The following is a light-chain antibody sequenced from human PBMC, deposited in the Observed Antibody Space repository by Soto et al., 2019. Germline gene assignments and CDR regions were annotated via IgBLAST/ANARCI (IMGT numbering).Light chain of an antibody. CDR3: SSYTSRSPLV. J-gene: IGLJ2*01. CDR2: DVS. V-gene: IGLV2-14*01. Sequence: QSALTQPASVSGSPGQSITISCTGTSSDVGGYNYVSWYQQHPGKAPKLMIYDVSNRPSGVSNRFSGSKSGNTASLTISGLQAEDEADYYCSSYTSRSPLVFGGGTKLTVL. CDR1: SSDVGGYNY.